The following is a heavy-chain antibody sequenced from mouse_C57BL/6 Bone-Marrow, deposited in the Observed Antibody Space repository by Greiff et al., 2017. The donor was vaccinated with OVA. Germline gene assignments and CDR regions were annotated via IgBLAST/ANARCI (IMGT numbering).Heavy chain of an antibody. CDR3: VRQYYGTWYFDV. CDR1: GFTFNTYA. Sequence: EVQLVESGGGLVQPKGSLKLSCAASGFTFNTYAMHWVRQAPGKGLEWVARIRSKRSNYATYYADSVKDRFTISRDDSQSMLYLQMNNLKTEDTAMYYCVRQYYGTWYFDVWGTGTTVTVSS. J-gene: IGHJ1*03. CDR2: IRSKRSNYAT. V-gene: IGHV10-3*01. D-gene: IGHD1-1*01.